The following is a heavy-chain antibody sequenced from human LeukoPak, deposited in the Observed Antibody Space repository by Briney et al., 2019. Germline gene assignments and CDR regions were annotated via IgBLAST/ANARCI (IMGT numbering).Heavy chain of an antibody. V-gene: IGHV4-38-2*02. J-gene: IGHJ4*02. CDR1: GYSISSGYY. D-gene: IGHD2-2*02. CDR3: ARGVLYCTSTSCYSNGFWNY. CDR2: IYHSGST. Sequence: SETLSLTCTVSGYSISSGYYWGWIRQPPGKGLEWIGSIYHSGSTYYNPSLKSRVTISVDTSKNQFSLKLSSVTAADTAVYYCARGVLYCTSTSCYSNGFWNYWGQGTLVTVSS.